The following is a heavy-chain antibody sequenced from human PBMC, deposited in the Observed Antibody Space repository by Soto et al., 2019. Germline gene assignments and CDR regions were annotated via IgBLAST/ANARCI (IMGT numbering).Heavy chain of an antibody. CDR2: ISPNSGDT. CDR3: ARVVVSAAIGLNYFDP. CDR1: GYTFTSYG. D-gene: IGHD2-2*01. V-gene: IGHV1-18*01. J-gene: IGHJ5*02. Sequence: ASVKVSCKTSGYTFTSYGLSWVRQAPGQGPEWMGWISPNSGDTNYAQKFQGRVTMTTDTSTSTAYMDLRNLKSDDTAVYYCARVVVSAAIGLNYFDPWGQGTLVTVSS.